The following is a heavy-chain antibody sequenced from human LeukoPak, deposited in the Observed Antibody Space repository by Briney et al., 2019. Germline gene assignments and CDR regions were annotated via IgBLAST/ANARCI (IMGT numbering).Heavy chain of an antibody. D-gene: IGHD3-22*01. CDR2: ISGSGGRT. CDR1: GFTFSSYA. Sequence: GGSLRLSCAASGFTFSSYAMTWVRQAPGKGLEWVSGISGSGGRTYYADSVKGRFTISRDNSKNTLYLQMNSLRAEDTAVYYCAKDRYYDSSGYPYYYGMDVWGQGTTVTVSS. V-gene: IGHV3-23*01. CDR3: AKDRYYDSSGYPYYYGMDV. J-gene: IGHJ6*02.